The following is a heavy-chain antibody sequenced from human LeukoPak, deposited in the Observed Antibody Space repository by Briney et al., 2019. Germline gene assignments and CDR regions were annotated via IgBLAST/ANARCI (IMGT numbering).Heavy chain of an antibody. V-gene: IGHV3-7*01. CDR3: ARDWGGPDDY. Sequence: PGGSLRLSCAASGFTFSNYWMTWVRQAPGKGLEWVANLKQDGSEIYYVDSVKGRFTISRDNAKNSLYLQMNSLRAEDTAVYYSARDWGGPDDYWGQGTLVTVSS. CDR1: GFTFSNYW. CDR2: LKQDGSEI. J-gene: IGHJ4*02. D-gene: IGHD3-16*01.